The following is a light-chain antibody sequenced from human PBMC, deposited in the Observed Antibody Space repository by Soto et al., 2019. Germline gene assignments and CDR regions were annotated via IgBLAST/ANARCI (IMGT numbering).Light chain of an antibody. V-gene: IGLV2-23*01. CDR1: SSDVGGYNY. Sequence: QSERTRVASASRSPGQSGTITSTGTSSDVGGYNYVSWYQQHPGKAPKLMIYEGSKRPSGVSNRFSGSKSGNTASLTISGLQAEDEADYYCCSYAGSSTFVFGTGTKVTVL. CDR3: CSYAGSSTFV. CDR2: EGS. J-gene: IGLJ1*01.